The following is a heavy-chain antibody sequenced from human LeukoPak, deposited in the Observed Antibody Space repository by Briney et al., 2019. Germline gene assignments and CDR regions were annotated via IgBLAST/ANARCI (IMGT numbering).Heavy chain of an antibody. CDR1: GGSISSYY. CDR3: ARHDVVSRAFDI. V-gene: IGHV4-59*01. CDR2: FHNSGTS. D-gene: IGHD2-15*01. Sequence: SETLSLTCTVSGGSISSYYWSWIRQPPGKGLEWIGYFHNSGTSTYNPSLKSRVTISADTSKNQFSLKLNSLTTADTAVYYCARHDVVSRAFDIWGPGTMVTVSS. J-gene: IGHJ3*02.